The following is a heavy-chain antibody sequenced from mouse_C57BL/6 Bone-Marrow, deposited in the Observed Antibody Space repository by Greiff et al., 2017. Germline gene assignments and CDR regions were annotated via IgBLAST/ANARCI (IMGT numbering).Heavy chain of an antibody. CDR3: ARRGHYDYDGYYFDY. CDR2: ILPSIGRT. D-gene: IGHD2-4*01. Sequence: QVQLQQSGSELRSPGSSVKLSCKDFDSEVFPIAYMSWVRQKPGHGFEWIGGILPSIGRTIYGEKFEDKATLDADTLSNTAYLELNSLTSEDSAIYYCARRGHYDYDGYYFDYWGQGTTLTVSS. J-gene: IGHJ2*01. V-gene: IGHV15-2*01. CDR1: DSEVFPIAY.